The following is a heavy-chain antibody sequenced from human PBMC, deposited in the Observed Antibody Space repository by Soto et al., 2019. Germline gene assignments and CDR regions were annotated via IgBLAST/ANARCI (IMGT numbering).Heavy chain of an antibody. CDR3: AREGVYNGGLGRGHPFDP. CDR1: GGTFSTNS. CDR2: IIPLLGSE. J-gene: IGHJ5*02. D-gene: IGHD6-6*01. V-gene: IGHV1-69*01. Sequence: QVQLVQSGAEVRKSGSSVKVSCKASGGTFSTNSIHWVRQAPGQGLEWMGRIIPLLGSENYTQKFRGRVTITADESTSTVYMELSRLTSDDTAVYYCAREGVYNGGLGRGHPFDPWGQGTLVTVTS.